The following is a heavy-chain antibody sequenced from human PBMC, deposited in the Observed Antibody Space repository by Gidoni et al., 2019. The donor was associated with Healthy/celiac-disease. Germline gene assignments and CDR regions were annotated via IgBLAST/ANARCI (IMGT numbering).Heavy chain of an antibody. V-gene: IGHV3-30*18. CDR2: LSYDGSNK. CDR3: AKDLDYYDSSGYPNFDY. Sequence: QVQLVESGGGVVQLGRSVRLSCAASGFTFSSYGMHWVRQAPGKGLELVAVLSYDGSNKYYADSVQGRFTISRDNSKNTLYLQMNSLRAEDTAVYYCAKDLDYYDSSGYPNFDYWGQGTLVTVSS. CDR1: GFTFSSYG. J-gene: IGHJ4*02. D-gene: IGHD3-22*01.